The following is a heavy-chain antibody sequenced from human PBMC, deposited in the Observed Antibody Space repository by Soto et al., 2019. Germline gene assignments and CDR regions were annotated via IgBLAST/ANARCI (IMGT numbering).Heavy chain of an antibody. Sequence: ASVKVSCKVSGYTLTELSMHWVRQAPGKGLEWMGGFDPEDGETIYAQKFQGRVTMTEDTSTDTAYMELSSLRSEDTAVYYCATVGYCSGGSCYPLGNWFDPLGQGTLVTVSS. CDR2: FDPEDGET. J-gene: IGHJ5*02. CDR3: ATVGYCSGGSCYPLGNWFDP. V-gene: IGHV1-24*01. CDR1: GYTLTELS. D-gene: IGHD2-15*01.